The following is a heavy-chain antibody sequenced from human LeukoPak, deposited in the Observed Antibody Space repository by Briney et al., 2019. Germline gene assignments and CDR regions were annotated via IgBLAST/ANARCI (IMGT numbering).Heavy chain of an antibody. CDR1: GYSFSNYW. CDR3: ARAGSDNGDLPFDS. J-gene: IGHJ5*01. Sequence: AESLKISCRGSGYSFSNYWIGWVRQMPGKGLEWVGIIYPGDSETRYSPAFQGQVAISVDKSTRTAYLQWSSLNASDTAMYYCARAGSDNGDLPFDSWGQGTLVTVSA. D-gene: IGHD4-17*01. V-gene: IGHV5-51*01. CDR2: IYPGDSET.